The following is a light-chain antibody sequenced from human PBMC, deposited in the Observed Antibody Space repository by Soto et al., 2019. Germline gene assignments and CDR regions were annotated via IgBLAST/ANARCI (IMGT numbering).Light chain of an antibody. CDR3: SSYTSSNSLV. CDR2: EVS. Sequence: QSALTQPASVSGSPGESITISCTGTSRDVGGYNYVSWYQQHPGKAPRLFIYEVSNRPSGVSNRFSGSKSANTASLTISGLQAEDEADYYCSSYTSSNSLVFGGGTQLTVL. V-gene: IGLV2-14*01. J-gene: IGLJ2*01. CDR1: SRDVGGYNY.